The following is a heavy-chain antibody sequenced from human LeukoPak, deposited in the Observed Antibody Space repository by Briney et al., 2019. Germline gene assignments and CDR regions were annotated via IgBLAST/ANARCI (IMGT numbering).Heavy chain of an antibody. V-gene: IGHV1-2*02. J-gene: IGHJ4*02. D-gene: IGHD4-11*01. CDR3: ARVTVRQKYYFDY. CDR2: INPNSGGT. CDR1: GYTFTGYY. Sequence: GASVKVSCKASGYTFTGYYMHWVRQAPGQGLEWMGWINPNSGGTNYAQKFQGRVTMTRDTSISTAYMELSRLRSDDTAVYYCARVTVRQKYYFDYWGQGTLVTVSS.